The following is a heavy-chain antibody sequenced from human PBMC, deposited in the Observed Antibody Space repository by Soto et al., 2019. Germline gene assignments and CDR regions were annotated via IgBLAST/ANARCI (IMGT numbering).Heavy chain of an antibody. CDR2: ISAYNGNT. CDR3: ARGSIAAAGTPNYYYYGMDV. D-gene: IGHD6-13*01. Sequence: QVQLVQSGAEVKKPGASVKVSCKGSGYTFTSYGISWVRQAPGQGLEWMGRISAYNGNTNYAQKLQGRVTMTTDTSTSTAYMELRSLRSDDTAVYYCARGSIAAAGTPNYYYYGMDVWGQGTTVTVSS. J-gene: IGHJ6*02. V-gene: IGHV1-18*04. CDR1: GYTFTSYG.